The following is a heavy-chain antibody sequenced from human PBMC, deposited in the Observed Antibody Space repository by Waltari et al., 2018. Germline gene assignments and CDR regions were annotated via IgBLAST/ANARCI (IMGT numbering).Heavy chain of an antibody. V-gene: IGHV1-69*13. CDR1: GGTFSSYA. CDR3: ARDPGCCGGSCYEYFQH. D-gene: IGHD2-15*01. Sequence: QVQLVQSGAEVKKPGSSVKVSCKASGGTFSSYAISWVRQAPGQGLEWMGGIIPIFGTANYAQKFQGRVTITADESTSTAYMELSSLRSEDTAVYYCARDPGCCGGSCYEYFQHWGQGTLVTVSS. CDR2: IIPIFGTA. J-gene: IGHJ1*01.